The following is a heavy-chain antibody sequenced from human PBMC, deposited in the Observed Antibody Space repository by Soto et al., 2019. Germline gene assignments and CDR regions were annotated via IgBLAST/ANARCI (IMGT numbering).Heavy chain of an antibody. V-gene: IGHV4-4*07. CDR2: IYTSASI. D-gene: IGHD6-19*01. Sequence: SETLSLTCSVSGADINTYSWTWIRQPAGKGLEWIGRIYTSASINYNPSLKGRVTLSVDTSTNQVSLRLASVTAADTAIYYCARDREAGYNYYYGMDVWGQGTTVTVSS. J-gene: IGHJ6*02. CDR1: GADINTYS. CDR3: ARDREAGYNYYYGMDV.